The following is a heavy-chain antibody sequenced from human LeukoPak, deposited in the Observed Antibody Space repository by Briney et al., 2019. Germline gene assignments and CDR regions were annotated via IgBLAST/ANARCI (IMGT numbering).Heavy chain of an antibody. Sequence: GGSLRLSCTASGFTFSSYWMSWVRQAPGKGLEWVANIKQDGSEQYYVDSVKGRFTFSRDNAKNSLYLQMNSLRAEDTAVYYCASGGTTYFDYWGQGTLVTVSS. V-gene: IGHV3-7*01. J-gene: IGHJ4*02. CDR1: GFTFSSYW. CDR3: ASGGTTYFDY. CDR2: IKQDGSEQ. D-gene: IGHD1-1*01.